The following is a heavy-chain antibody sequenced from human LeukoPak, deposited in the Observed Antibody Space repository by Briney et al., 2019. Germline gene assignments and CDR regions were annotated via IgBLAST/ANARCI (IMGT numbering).Heavy chain of an antibody. CDR1: GGSISSSSYY. CDR2: ISYRGKT. V-gene: IGHV4-39*01. D-gene: IGHD3-22*01. J-gene: IGHJ3*02. Sequence: SETLSLTCTVSGGSISSSSYYWVWIRQPPGKGLEWIGSISYRGKTYYNPSLKSRVTISIDTSKNKFSLKLSSVTAADTTVYYCARRPDYYDNSGLLKEFAFDIWGQGTMVTVSS. CDR3: ARRPDYYDNSGLLKEFAFDI.